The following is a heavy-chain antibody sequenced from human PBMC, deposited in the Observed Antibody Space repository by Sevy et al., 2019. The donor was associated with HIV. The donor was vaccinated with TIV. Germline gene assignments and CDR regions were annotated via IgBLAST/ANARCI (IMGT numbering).Heavy chain of an antibody. J-gene: IGHJ4*02. V-gene: IGHV3-74*03. CDR2: VNSDGSNT. D-gene: IGHD2-2*01. CDR3: VAASSWEDH. CDR1: GFTFSSYW. Sequence: GGSLRLSCATSGFTFSSYWFHWVRQAPGKGLEWVTGVNSDGSNTKYADSVKGRFTISRDCAKDTLCLQMNALRAEDTAVYFCVAASSWEDHWGQGTLVTVSS.